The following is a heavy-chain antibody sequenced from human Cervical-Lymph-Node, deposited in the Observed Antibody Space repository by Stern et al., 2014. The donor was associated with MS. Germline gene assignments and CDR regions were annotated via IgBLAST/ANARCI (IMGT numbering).Heavy chain of an antibody. D-gene: IGHD6-13*01. CDR1: GGTFSKFP. CDR3: ALSSETSDRWYSLGYDL. J-gene: IGHJ5*02. Sequence: VQLVESGAEVTKPGSSVKVSFKASGGTFSKFPSSWVLQAPGQGLEWMGRIFPVFGTPTYAQEFRGRVTITADVSTSTVYMELSSLRSDDTAVYYCALSSETSDRWYSLGYDLWGQGTLVTVSS. V-gene: IGHV1-69*18. CDR2: IFPVFGTP.